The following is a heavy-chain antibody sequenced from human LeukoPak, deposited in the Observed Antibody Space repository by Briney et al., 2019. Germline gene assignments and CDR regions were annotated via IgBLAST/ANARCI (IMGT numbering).Heavy chain of an antibody. Sequence: PGGSLRLSCAASGFTFDDYAMHWVRQAPGKGLEWVSGISWNSGSIGYADSVKGRFTISRDNAKNSLYLQMNSLRAEDTALYYCAKARVSVTRGTALDYWGQGTLVTVSS. CDR3: AKARVSVTRGTALDY. CDR2: ISWNSGSI. V-gene: IGHV3-9*01. D-gene: IGHD2-15*01. CDR1: GFTFDDYA. J-gene: IGHJ4*02.